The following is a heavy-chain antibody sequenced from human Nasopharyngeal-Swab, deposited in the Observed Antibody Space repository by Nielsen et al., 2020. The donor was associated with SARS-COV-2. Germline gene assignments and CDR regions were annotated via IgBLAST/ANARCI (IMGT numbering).Heavy chain of an antibody. V-gene: IGHV4-39*01. CDR1: GGSISSSSYY. CDR2: IYYSGST. Sequence: SETLSLTCTVSGGSISSSSYYWGWIGRPPGKGLEGIGSIYYSGSTYYNPSLKSRVTISVDTSKNQFSLKLSSVTAADTAVYYCARLKYDFWNGPPEDYWGQGTLVTVSS. CDR3: ARLKYDFWNGPPEDY. J-gene: IGHJ4*02. D-gene: IGHD3-3*01.